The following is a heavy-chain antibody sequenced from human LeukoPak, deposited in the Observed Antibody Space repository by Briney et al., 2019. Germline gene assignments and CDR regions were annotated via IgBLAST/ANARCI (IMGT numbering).Heavy chain of an antibody. V-gene: IGHV1-2*02. Sequence: GASVKVSCKASGYTFTGYYMHWVRQAPGQGLEWMGWINPNSGGTNYAQKFQGRVTMTRDTSISTAYMELSRLRSDDTAVYYCARDCSGYLPLNWFDPWGQGTLVTVSS. CDR3: ARDCSGYLPLNWFDP. CDR1: GYTFTGYY. J-gene: IGHJ5*02. CDR2: INPNSGGT. D-gene: IGHD3-22*01.